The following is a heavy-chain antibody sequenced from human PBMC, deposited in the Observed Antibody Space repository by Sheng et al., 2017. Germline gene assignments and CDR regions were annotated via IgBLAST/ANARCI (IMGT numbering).Heavy chain of an antibody. Sequence: EVQLVESGGGLVQPGGSLRLSCAASGFTFSSYAMSWVRQAPGKGLEWVSAISGSGGSTYYADSVKGRFTISRDNSKNTLYLQMNSLRAEDTAVYYCAKLFRAKASNDFGSGPSGWAFDIWGRRDEWSP. CDR3: AKLFRAKASNDFGSGPSGWAFDI. J-gene: IGHJ3*02. CDR2: ISGSGGST. V-gene: IGHV3-23*04. CDR1: GFTFSSYA. D-gene: IGHD3-3*01.